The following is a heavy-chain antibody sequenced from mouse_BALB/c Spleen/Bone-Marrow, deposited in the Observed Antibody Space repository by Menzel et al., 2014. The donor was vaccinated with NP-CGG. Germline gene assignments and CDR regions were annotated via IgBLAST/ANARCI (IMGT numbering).Heavy chain of an antibody. Sequence: EVHLVESGGGLVQPGGSRKLSCAASGFTFSSFGMHWVRQAPEKGLEWVAYISSGSSTICYADTVKGRFTISRDNPKNTLFLQMTSLRSEDTAMYYCARYGYYDAMDYWGQGTSVTVSS. CDR1: GFTFSSFG. V-gene: IGHV5-17*02. CDR2: ISSGSSTI. CDR3: ARYGYYDAMDY. J-gene: IGHJ4*01. D-gene: IGHD2-2*01.